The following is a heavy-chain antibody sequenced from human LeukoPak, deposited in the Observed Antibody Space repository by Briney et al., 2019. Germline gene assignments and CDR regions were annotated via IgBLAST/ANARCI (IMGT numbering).Heavy chain of an antibody. V-gene: IGHV3-48*01. CDR1: KFTFSDYG. CDR2: ISSSSSTI. J-gene: IGHJ4*02. CDR3: ARNGASSGRPYHLDY. D-gene: IGHD6-19*01. Sequence: GGSLRLSCAASKFTFSDYGMNWVRQAPGKGLEWVSYISSSSSTIYYGDSVKGRFTISRGNAENSLYLQMNGLRAGDTAVYFCARNGASSGRPYHLDYWGQGTLVTVSS.